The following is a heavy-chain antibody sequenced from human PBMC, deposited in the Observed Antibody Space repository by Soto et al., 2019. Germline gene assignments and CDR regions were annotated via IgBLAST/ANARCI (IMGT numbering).Heavy chain of an antibody. CDR3: ARVGFNWNDDYYGMDV. CDR2: IYYSGIT. D-gene: IGHD1-20*01. V-gene: IGHV4-39*01. J-gene: IGHJ6*02. Sequence: SETLSLTCTVSDASNSDSSYLWGWIRQPPGKGLECIGSIYYSGITHYNPSLKSRVTISVDTSKNQFSLKLSSVTAADTAVYYCARVGFNWNDDYYGMDVWGQGTTVS. CDR1: DASNSDSSYL.